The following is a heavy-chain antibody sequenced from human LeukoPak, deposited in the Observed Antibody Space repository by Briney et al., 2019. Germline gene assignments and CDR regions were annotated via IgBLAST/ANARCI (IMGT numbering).Heavy chain of an antibody. CDR1: GGSISSYY. Sequence: SETLSLTCTVSGGSISSYYWSWIRQPAGKGLEWIGRIYTSGSTNYNPSLKSRVTMSVDTSKNQFSLKLSSVIAADTAVYYCARGGPRGVVVPAAIGRQNWFDPWGQGTLVTVSS. CDR2: IYTSGST. J-gene: IGHJ5*02. D-gene: IGHD2-2*01. CDR3: ARGGPRGVVVPAAIGRQNWFDP. V-gene: IGHV4-4*07.